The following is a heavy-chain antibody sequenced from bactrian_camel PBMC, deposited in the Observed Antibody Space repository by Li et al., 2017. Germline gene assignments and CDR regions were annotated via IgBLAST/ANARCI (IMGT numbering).Heavy chain of an antibody. CDR3: AATPRRLPDWFLRTGAYHY. Sequence: VQLVESGGGSVQAGGSLRLSCVASGFTDSRYCVAWFRQGPGKEREGVAALCNANEPVAYADSVKGRFTISQDNAKNTVDLQMSSLEAEDTGMYYCAATPRRLPDWFLRTGAYHYWGQGTQVTVS. CDR2: LCNANEPV. CDR1: GFTDSRYC. J-gene: IGHJ4*01. D-gene: IGHD1*01. V-gene: IGHV3S1*01.